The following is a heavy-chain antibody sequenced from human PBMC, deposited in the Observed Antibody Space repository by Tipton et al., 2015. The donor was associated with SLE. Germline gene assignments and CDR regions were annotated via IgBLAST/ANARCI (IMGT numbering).Heavy chain of an antibody. V-gene: IGHV3-9*01. CDR3: AKGGGGENS. CDR2: ISWNSGSI. CDR1: GFTFVFYA. Sequence: SLRLSCAASGFTFVFYAMHWVRQAPGKGLEWVSGISWNSGSIGYADSVKGRFTISRDNAKNSLYLQMNSLRAEDTALYYCAKGGGGENSWGQGTLVTVSS. D-gene: IGHD3-10*01. J-gene: IGHJ4*02.